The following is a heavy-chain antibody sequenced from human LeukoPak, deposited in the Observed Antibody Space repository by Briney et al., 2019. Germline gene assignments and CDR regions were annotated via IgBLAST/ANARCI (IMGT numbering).Heavy chain of an antibody. J-gene: IGHJ6*03. CDR2: INAHNGNT. V-gene: IGHV1-18*01. CDR3: ARESYGSRSYDYYYYYMDV. CDR1: GYSFTSYG. D-gene: IGHD3-10*01. Sequence: ASVKVSCKASGYSFTSYGINWVRQAPGQGLEWMGWINAHNGNTNYAQKIQGRITVTTDTSTSTAYLELRSLRSDDTAVYYCARESYGSRSYDYYYYYMDVWGKGTTVTVSS.